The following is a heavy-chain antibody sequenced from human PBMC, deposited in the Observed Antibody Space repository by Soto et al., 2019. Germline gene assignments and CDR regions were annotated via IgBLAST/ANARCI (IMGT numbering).Heavy chain of an antibody. CDR3: ARGPRYFDWLFSNWFDP. Sequence: ASVKVSCKASGYTFTDYYMHWVRQAPGQGLEWMGWINPNSGGTNYAQKFQGWVTMTRDTSISTAYMELSRLRSDDTAVYYCARGPRYFDWLFSNWFDPWGQGTLVTVSS. V-gene: IGHV1-2*04. CDR1: GYTFTDYY. J-gene: IGHJ5*02. CDR2: INPNSGGT. D-gene: IGHD3-9*01.